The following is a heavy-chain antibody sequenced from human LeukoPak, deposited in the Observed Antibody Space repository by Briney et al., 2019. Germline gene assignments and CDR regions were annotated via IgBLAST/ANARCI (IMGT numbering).Heavy chain of an antibody. Sequence: GGSLRLSCAASGFTFRSYGMHWVRQAPGKGLEWVAVIWPDGSNKYHADSVTGRFTISRDNSKRTLFLQMSSLAAEDTAVYYCVGELLTAAGTIGAFDIWGQETMVTVSS. V-gene: IGHV3-33*01. CDR3: VGELLTAAGTIGAFDI. CDR1: GFTFRSYG. D-gene: IGHD6-13*01. CDR2: IWPDGSNK. J-gene: IGHJ3*02.